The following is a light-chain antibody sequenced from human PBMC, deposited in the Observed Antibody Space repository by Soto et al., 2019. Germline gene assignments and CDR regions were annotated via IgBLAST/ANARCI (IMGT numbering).Light chain of an antibody. CDR2: SNN. J-gene: IGLJ2*01. CDR3: AAWDASLNGVV. V-gene: IGLV1-44*01. CDR1: SSNIGSNT. Sequence: QSVLTQPPSASGTPGQRVTISCSGSSSNIGSNTVNWYQQLPGTAPKLLIYSNNQRPSGVPDRFSGSKSGTSASLAISGLQSEDEADYYCAAWDASLNGVVFGRAPKVTDL.